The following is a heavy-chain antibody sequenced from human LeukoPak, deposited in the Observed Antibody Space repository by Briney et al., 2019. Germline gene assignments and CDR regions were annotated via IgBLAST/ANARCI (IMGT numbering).Heavy chain of an antibody. D-gene: IGHD5-12*01. CDR3: AKVVGPKWLRYYFDY. J-gene: IGHJ4*02. CDR1: GFTVSSNY. V-gene: IGHV3-23*01. CDR2: ISGSGGST. Sequence: GGSLRLSCAASGFTVSSNYMSWVRQAPGKGLEWVSAISGSGGSTYYADSVKGRFTISRDNSKNTLYLQMNSLRAEDTAVYYCAKVVGPKWLRYYFDYWGQGALVTVSS.